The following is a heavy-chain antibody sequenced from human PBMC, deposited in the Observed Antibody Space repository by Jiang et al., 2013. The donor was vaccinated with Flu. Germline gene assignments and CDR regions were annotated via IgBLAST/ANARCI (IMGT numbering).Heavy chain of an antibody. V-gene: IGHV3-48*02. CDR3: ASTYSYGYLTRADY. CDR1: GFTFSSYS. D-gene: IGHD5-18*01. CDR2: ISSSSSTI. J-gene: IGHJ4*02. Sequence: QLVESGGGLVQPGGSLRLSCAASGFTFSSYSMNWVHQAPGKGLEWVSYISSSSSTIYYADSVKGRFTISRDNAKNSLYLQMNSLRDEDTAVYYCASTYSYGYLTRADYWGQGTLVTVSS.